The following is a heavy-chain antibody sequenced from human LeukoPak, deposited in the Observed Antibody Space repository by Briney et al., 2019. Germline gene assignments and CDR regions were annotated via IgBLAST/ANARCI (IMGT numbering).Heavy chain of an antibody. CDR1: GYTFTGYF. J-gene: IGHJ4*02. CDR2: INPDSGGT. Sequence: ASVKVSCKASGYTFTGYFIHWVRQAPGQGLEWMGWINPDSGGTNYAQKFQGRVTMTRDTSISTAYMELSRLGSDDTAVYYCAGDYDILTGFDYWGQGTLVTVSS. D-gene: IGHD3-9*01. CDR3: AGDYDILTGFDY. V-gene: IGHV1-2*02.